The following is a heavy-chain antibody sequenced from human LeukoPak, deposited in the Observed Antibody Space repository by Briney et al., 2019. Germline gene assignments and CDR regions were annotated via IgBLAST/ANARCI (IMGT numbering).Heavy chain of an antibody. Sequence: PGGSLRLSCAASGFTFSSYWMSWVRQAPGKGLEWVSGINWNGGSTGYADSVKGRFTISRDNAKNSLYLQMNSLRAEDTALYYCARDRGPYGDYVLAAFDIWGQGTMVTVSS. CDR3: ARDRGPYGDYVLAAFDI. V-gene: IGHV3-20*04. D-gene: IGHD4-17*01. J-gene: IGHJ3*02. CDR2: INWNGGST. CDR1: GFTFSSYW.